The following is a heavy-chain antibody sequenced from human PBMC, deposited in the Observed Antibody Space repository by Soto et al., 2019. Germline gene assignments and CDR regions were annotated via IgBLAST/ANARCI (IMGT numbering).Heavy chain of an antibody. CDR3: AKGHGGWYGNAFDI. V-gene: IGHV3-23*01. CDR1: GFTFSTYA. D-gene: IGHD6-19*01. Sequence: PGGSLRLSCAASGFTFSTYAMSWVRQAPGKGLEWVSGITGSGGSTYYADSVKGRFTISRDNSKNTLNLQMNSLRAEDTAVYYCAKGHGGWYGNAFDIWGQGTMVTVSS. J-gene: IGHJ3*02. CDR2: ITGSGGST.